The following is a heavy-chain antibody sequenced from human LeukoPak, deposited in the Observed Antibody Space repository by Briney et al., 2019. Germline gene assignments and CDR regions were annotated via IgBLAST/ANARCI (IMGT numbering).Heavy chain of an antibody. CDR2: VRYDGSNE. CDR1: GFVFSDYG. V-gene: IGHV3-30*02. D-gene: IGHD1-26*01. CDR3: YGIHLADAFDI. Sequence: LSGGSLRLSCAASGFVFSDYGMHWVRQAPGKGLEWVAFVRYDGSNEYYPDPVKGRFTISRDNSKNTLYLQMNGLRAEDTAVYYCYGIHLADAFDIWGQGTMVTVSS. J-gene: IGHJ3*02.